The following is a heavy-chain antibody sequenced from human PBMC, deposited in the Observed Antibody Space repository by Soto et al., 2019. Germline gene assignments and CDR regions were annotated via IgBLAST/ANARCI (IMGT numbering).Heavy chain of an antibody. J-gene: IGHJ4*02. CDR2: INPNSGGT. CDR1: GYTFTGYY. CDR3: ARQYCSGGSCEPAFDY. V-gene: IGHV1-2*04. Sequence: GASVKVSCKASGYTFTGYYMHWVRQAPGQGLEWMGWINPNSGGTNYAQKFQGWVTMTRDTSISTAYMELSRLRSDDTAVYHCARQYCSGGSCEPAFDYWGQGTLVTVSS. D-gene: IGHD2-15*01.